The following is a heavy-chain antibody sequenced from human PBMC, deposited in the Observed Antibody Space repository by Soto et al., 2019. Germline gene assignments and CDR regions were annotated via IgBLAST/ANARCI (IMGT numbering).Heavy chain of an antibody. V-gene: IGHV3-7*04. CDR1: GFTFSSDR. CDR3: ARGSSAAD. Sequence: EVQLVESGGGLVQPGGSLRLSCAASGFTFSSDRMSWVRQAPGKGLEWVANIKQDGSEKYYVDSVKGRFTISRDNAKNSLYLQMNSLRAEDTAVYFSARGSSAADWGQGTLVTVSS. J-gene: IGHJ4*02. CDR2: IKQDGSEK. D-gene: IGHD6-13*01.